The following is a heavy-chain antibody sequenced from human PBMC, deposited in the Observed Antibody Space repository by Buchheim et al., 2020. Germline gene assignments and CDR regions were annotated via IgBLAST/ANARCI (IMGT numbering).Heavy chain of an antibody. V-gene: IGHV3-74*01. D-gene: IGHD4/OR15-4a*01. Sequence: EVQLVESGGGLVQPGGSLRLSCAASGFTFRNYIMHWVRQAPGKGLVWVSRIPSDGTITTYADSVEARFTVSRDNAQHTLYLKMDSLGAEDTAVYFCARDFDYKSDSWGQGAL. CDR1: GFTFRNYI. J-gene: IGHJ4*02. CDR2: IPSDGTIT. CDR3: ARDFDYKSDS.